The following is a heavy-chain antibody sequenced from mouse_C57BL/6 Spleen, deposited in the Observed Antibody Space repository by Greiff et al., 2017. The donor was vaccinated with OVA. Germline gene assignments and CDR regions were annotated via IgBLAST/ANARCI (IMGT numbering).Heavy chain of an antibody. V-gene: IGHV1-54*01. Sequence: QVQLQQSGAELVRPGTSVKVSCKASGYAFTNYLIEWVKQRPGQGLEWIGVINPGSGGTNYNEKFKGKATLTADKSSSTAYMQLSSLTSEDSAVYFCARPLYYYGSSYEAMDYWGQGTSATVSS. CDR2: INPGSGGT. CDR1: GYAFTNYL. D-gene: IGHD1-1*01. CDR3: ARPLYYYGSSYEAMDY. J-gene: IGHJ4*01.